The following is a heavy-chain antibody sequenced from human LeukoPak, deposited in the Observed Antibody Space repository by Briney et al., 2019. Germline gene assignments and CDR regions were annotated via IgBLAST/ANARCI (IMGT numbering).Heavy chain of an antibody. Sequence: PSETLSLTCTVSGGSISSSSYYWGWIRQPPGKGLEWIGSIYYSGSTYYNPSLKSRVTISVDTSKNQFSLKLSSVTAADTAVYYCARVSTSRASGYWGQGTLVTVSS. CDR3: ARVSTSRASGY. J-gene: IGHJ4*02. CDR1: GGSISSSSYY. D-gene: IGHD2/OR15-2a*01. CDR2: IYYSGST. V-gene: IGHV4-39*07.